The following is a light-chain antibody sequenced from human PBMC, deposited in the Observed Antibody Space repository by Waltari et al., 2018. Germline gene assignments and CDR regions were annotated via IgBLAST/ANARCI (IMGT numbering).Light chain of an antibody. V-gene: IGKV1-5*03. Sequence: DIQMTQFPSTLSASVGVRLTITCRASQSINSWLAWYQQKPGKAPKLLIYKASSLESGVPSRFSGSGSGTEFTLTISSLQPDDFATYYCQQYNSYEWTFGQGTKVAIK. CDR3: QQYNSYEWT. CDR1: QSINSW. CDR2: KAS. J-gene: IGKJ1*01.